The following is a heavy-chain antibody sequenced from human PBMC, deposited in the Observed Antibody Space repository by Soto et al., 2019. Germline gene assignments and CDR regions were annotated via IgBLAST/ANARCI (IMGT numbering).Heavy chain of an antibody. Sequence: QVQLVQSVAEVKKPGSAVKVSCKASGGTFSSYAISWVRQAPGQGLEWMGGIIPIFGTANYAQKFQGRVTITADDSTTTAYMDLSSLRSEDTAVYYCATRYSNSSRTFSLSYGMDVWGQGNTVTVSS. V-gene: IGHV1-69*01. CDR1: GGTFSSYA. CDR3: ATRYSNSSRTFSLSYGMDV. CDR2: IIPIFGTA. D-gene: IGHD6-6*01. J-gene: IGHJ6*02.